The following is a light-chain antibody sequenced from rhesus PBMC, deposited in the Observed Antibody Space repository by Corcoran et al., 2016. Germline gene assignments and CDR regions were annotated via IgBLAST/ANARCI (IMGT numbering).Light chain of an antibody. Sequence: DIQMSQSPSSLSASVGDRVTITCRASQGISNYLNWYQQKPGKAPKLRIYYANNLASGVPSRFSGSGTGTDFTLAISSLQPEDFATYYCQQGNSNPRTFGQGTTVEVK. V-gene: IGKV1-32*02. J-gene: IGKJ1*01. CDR1: QGISNY. CDR2: YAN. CDR3: QQGNSNPRT.